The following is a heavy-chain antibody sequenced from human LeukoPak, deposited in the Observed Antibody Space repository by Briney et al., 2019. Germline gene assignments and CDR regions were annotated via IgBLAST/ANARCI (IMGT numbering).Heavy chain of an antibody. CDR1: GFTFTSHA. J-gene: IGHJ4*02. Sequence: PGGSLRLSCAASGFTFTSHAMHWVRQAPGQGLGWATVIAADGRDKKYADSVKGRFTISRDNSKNTVYLQMNSLRAEDTAVYYCARAGEQWLGSYFDYWGQGTLVTVSS. CDR2: IAADGRDK. D-gene: IGHD6-19*01. V-gene: IGHV3-30*04. CDR3: ARAGEQWLGSYFDY.